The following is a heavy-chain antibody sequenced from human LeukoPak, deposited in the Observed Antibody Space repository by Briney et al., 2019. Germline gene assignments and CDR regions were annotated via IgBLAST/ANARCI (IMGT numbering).Heavy chain of an antibody. V-gene: IGHV3-74*01. CDR3: ARDEVLGSGSYWD. D-gene: IGHD3-10*01. J-gene: IGHJ4*02. CDR1: GFSFSSYW. CDR2: IGSDGGDT. Sequence: GGSLRLSCAASGFSFSSYWMHWVRQAPGKGLVWVSRIGSDGGDTSYADSVKGRFTISRDNAKNTLYLQMNSLRAEDTAVYYCARDEVLGSGSYWDWGQGTLVTVSS.